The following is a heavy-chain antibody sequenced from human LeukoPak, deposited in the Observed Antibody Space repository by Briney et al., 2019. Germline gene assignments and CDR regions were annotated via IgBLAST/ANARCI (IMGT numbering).Heavy chain of an antibody. CDR3: ARAPGDDFWSGPYYYYGMDV. V-gene: IGHV1-46*01. D-gene: IGHD3-3*01. CDR1: GYTFTSYY. Sequence: ASVKVPCKASGYTFTSYYMHWVRQAPGQGLEWMGIINPSGGSTSYAQKSQGRVTMTRDTSTSTVYMELSSLRSEDTAVYYCARAPGDDFWSGPYYYYGMDVWGQGTTVTVSS. J-gene: IGHJ6*02. CDR2: INPSGGST.